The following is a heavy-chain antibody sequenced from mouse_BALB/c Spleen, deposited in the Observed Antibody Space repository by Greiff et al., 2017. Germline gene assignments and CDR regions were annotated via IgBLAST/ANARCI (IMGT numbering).Heavy chain of an antibody. J-gene: IGHJ3*01. CDR2: IRNKANGYTT. CDR3: ARDSSGYEGFAY. D-gene: IGHD3-1*01. CDR1: GFTFTDYY. V-gene: IGHV7-3*02. Sequence: EVMLVESGGGLVQPGGSLRLSCATSGFTFTDYYMSWVRQPPGKALEWLGFIRNKANGYTTEYSASVKGRFTISRDNSQSILYLQMNTLRAEDSATYYCARDSSGYEGFAYWGQGTLVTVSA.